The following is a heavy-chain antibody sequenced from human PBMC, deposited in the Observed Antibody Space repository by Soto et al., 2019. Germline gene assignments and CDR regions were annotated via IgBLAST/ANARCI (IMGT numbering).Heavy chain of an antibody. CDR2: IIPIFATT. D-gene: IGHD3-22*01. Sequence: QVQLVQSGAEVKKPGSSVKVSCKASGGSFSNYAISWVRQAPGQGLEWMGGIIPIFATTNYAQRFQGRVTITADESTSTAYMELSSLRSEDTAVYHCARDYYYDSRGSYFYYGMDVWGQGTSVTVSS. J-gene: IGHJ6*02. CDR1: GGSFSNYA. V-gene: IGHV1-69*01. CDR3: ARDYYYDSRGSYFYYGMDV.